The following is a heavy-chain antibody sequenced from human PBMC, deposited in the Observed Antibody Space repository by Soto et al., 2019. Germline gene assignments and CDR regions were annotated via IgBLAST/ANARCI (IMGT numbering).Heavy chain of an antibody. D-gene: IGHD5-18*01. Sequence: GGSLRLSCAASGFTFSSYWMSWVRQAPGKGLEWVANIKQDGSEKYYVDSVKGRFTISRDNAKNSLYLQMNSLRAEDTAVYYCARVKPSFYVDTAMVKNYYYYGMAVGGQGTTVPVSS. CDR1: GFTFSSYW. CDR2: IKQDGSEK. CDR3: ARVKPSFYVDTAMVKNYYYYGMAV. J-gene: IGHJ6*02. V-gene: IGHV3-7*05.